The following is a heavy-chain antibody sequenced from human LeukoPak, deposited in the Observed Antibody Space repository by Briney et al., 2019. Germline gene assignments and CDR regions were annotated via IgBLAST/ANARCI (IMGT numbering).Heavy chain of an antibody. Sequence: PGGSLRLSCAASGFTFSSYAMSWVRQAPGKGLEWVSAISGSGGSTYYADSVKGRFTISRDNSKNTLYLQMNSLRAEDTAVYYCAKAGDCSGGSCYYFDYWGQGTLVTVSS. D-gene: IGHD2-15*01. J-gene: IGHJ4*02. V-gene: IGHV3-23*01. CDR3: AKAGDCSGGSCYYFDY. CDR1: GFTFSSYA. CDR2: ISGSGGST.